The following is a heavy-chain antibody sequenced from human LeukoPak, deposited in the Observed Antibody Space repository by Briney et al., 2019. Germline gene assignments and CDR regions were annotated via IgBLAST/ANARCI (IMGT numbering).Heavy chain of an antibody. CDR3: AKETKYCTNGVCYTD. D-gene: IGHD2-8*01. J-gene: IGHJ4*02. V-gene: IGHV3-30*02. CDR2: IRYDGSNK. CDR1: GFTFSSYG. Sequence: GGSLRLSCAASGFTFSSYGMHWVRQAPGKGLEWVAFIRYDGSNKYYADSVKGRFTISRDNSKNTLYLQMNSLRAEDTAVYYCAKETKYCTNGVCYTDWGQGTLVTVSS.